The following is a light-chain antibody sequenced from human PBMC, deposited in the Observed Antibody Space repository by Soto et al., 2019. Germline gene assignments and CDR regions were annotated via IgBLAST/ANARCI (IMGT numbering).Light chain of an antibody. J-gene: IGKJ3*01. CDR3: QQYGYSPTT. CDR2: GAS. Sequence: EIVLTQSPGTLSLSPGEGATLSCRASQSLSGSYLAWYQQRPGQAPRLLIYGASTRATGIPDRFRGSGSGTDFTLTISRMATADSALYYCQQYGYSPTTFGPGTKVDIK. CDR1: QSLSGSY. V-gene: IGKV3-20*01.